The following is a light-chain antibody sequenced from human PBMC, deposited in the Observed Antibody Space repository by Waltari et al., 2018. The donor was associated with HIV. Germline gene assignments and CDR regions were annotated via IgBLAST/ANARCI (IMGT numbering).Light chain of an antibody. Sequence: QSALTQPASVSGSPGQSIPISCTASRRDIGASNYVSWYQPYPGKAPRLLIHDVNKWPSGVSNRFSGSKSGNTASLTISGLQYEDEADYWCCSYAGSRSWVFGGGTKVTVL. CDR2: DVN. J-gene: IGLJ3*02. V-gene: IGLV2-23*02. CDR3: CSYAGSRSWV. CDR1: RRDIGASNY.